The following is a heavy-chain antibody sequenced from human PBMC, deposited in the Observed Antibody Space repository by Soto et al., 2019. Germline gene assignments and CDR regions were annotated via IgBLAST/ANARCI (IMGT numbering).Heavy chain of an antibody. Sequence: EVQLVESGGGLVQPGRSLRLSCAASGFTFDDYAMHWVRQAPGKGLEWVSGISGNRGSIGYADSVKGRFTISRDNAKNSLYLQMNSLRAEDTALXYCAKXTGGQWLVVSYYYYMDVWGKGTTVTVSS. D-gene: IGHD6-19*01. CDR1: GFTFDDYA. CDR3: AKXTGGQWLVVSYYYYMDV. V-gene: IGHV3-9*01. CDR2: ISGNRGSI. J-gene: IGHJ6*03.